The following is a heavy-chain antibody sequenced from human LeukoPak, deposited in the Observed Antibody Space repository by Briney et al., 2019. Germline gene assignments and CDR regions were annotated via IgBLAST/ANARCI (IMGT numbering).Heavy chain of an antibody. CDR3: ASSSWLRDANFDN. Sequence: SETLSLTCAVYGGSFSGYYWSWIRQPPGKGLEWIGEINHSETTNYNPSLKSRVTISVDTSKNQFSLKLRSVTAIDTAVYYCASSSWLRDANFDNWGQGTLVTVSS. D-gene: IGHD6-13*01. V-gene: IGHV4-34*01. CDR1: GGSFSGYY. CDR2: INHSETT. J-gene: IGHJ4*02.